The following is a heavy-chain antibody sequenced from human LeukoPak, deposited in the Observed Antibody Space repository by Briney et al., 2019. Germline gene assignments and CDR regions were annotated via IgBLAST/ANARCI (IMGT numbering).Heavy chain of an antibody. D-gene: IGHD6-19*01. J-gene: IGHJ4*02. Sequence: GGSLRLSCAASGFTFSSYSMNWVRQAPGKGLEWVSSISSSSSYIYYADSVKGRFTISRDNAKNSLYLQMKSLRAEDTAVYYCARESPGSSGYDYWGQGTLVTVSS. CDR3: ARESPGSSGYDY. CDR2: ISSSSSYI. V-gene: IGHV3-21*01. CDR1: GFTFSSYS.